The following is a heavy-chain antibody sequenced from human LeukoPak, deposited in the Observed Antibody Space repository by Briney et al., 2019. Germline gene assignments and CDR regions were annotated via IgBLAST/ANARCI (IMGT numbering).Heavy chain of an antibody. V-gene: IGHV4-59*08. J-gene: IGHJ3*02. D-gene: IGHD5-24*01. CDR2: IVYSGST. CDR3: ARHREMDSYGAFDM. CDR1: GGSISSYY. Sequence: PSETLSLTCTVSGGSISSYYWSWIRQPPGQGLEWIGFIVYSGSTNYNPSLKSRVTISIDTSNNRLSLKLSSVTAADTAVYYCARHREMDSYGAFDMWGQGTMVTASS.